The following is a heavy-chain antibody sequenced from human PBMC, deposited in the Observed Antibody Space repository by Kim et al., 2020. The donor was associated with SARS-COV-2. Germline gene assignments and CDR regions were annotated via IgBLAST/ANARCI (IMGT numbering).Heavy chain of an antibody. Sequence: GGSLRLSCAASGFSFSDYYMSWIRQAPGKGLDWISYIGDSGTPIHYTDAVKGRFTISRDNAKKSLYLQMNSLRAEDTAVYYCARDALPPYDYIWGSYRPGAFDIWGQGTMVTVSS. D-gene: IGHD3-16*02. CDR3: ARDALPPYDYIWGSYRPGAFDI. CDR1: GFSFSDYY. CDR2: IGDSGTPI. V-gene: IGHV3-11*01. J-gene: IGHJ3*02.